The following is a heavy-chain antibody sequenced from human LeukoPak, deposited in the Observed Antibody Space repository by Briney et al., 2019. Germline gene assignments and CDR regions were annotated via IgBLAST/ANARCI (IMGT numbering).Heavy chain of an antibody. CDR2: ISASGGST. CDR1: GFTFSSYG. J-gene: IGHJ6*03. Sequence: GGSLRLSCAASGFTFSSYGMSWVRQAPGKGLEWVSAISASGGSTYDADSVKGRFTISRDNSKNTLYLQMNSLRTEDTAVYYCAKPPVPAAMSGYYYYYMDVWGKGTTVTISS. V-gene: IGHV3-23*01. CDR3: AKPPVPAAMSGYYYYYMDV. D-gene: IGHD2-2*01.